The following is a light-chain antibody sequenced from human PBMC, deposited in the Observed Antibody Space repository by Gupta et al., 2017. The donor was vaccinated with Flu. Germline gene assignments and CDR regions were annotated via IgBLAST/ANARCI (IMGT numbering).Light chain of an antibody. CDR1: DSNVGEWY. CDR2: GND. V-gene: IGLV1-51*02. Sequence: TISCSGGDSNVGEWYVHWYQQFPGIAPKLLMYGNDKRPSVFPDRFSGSKSGTSATLGITGLQAGDEADYYCGAWDDSLYTMLFGGGTKLTVL. CDR3: GAWDDSLYTML. J-gene: IGLJ3*02.